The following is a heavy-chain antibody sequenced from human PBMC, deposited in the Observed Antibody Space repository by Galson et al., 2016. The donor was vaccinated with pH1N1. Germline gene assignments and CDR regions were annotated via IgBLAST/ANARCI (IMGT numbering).Heavy chain of an antibody. CDR3: AKVVRGSSWPSFDY. CDR2: IWYDGSHK. J-gene: IGHJ4*02. V-gene: IGHV3-33*06. Sequence: SLRLSCAASGFTFSIYGMHWVRQAPGKGLEWVAVIWYDGSHKYYVDSVKGRFSISRDNSKNTLSLQMNSLRVEDTAVYYCAKVVRGSSWPSFDYWGQGTLVTVSS. CDR1: GFTFSIYG. D-gene: IGHD6-13*01.